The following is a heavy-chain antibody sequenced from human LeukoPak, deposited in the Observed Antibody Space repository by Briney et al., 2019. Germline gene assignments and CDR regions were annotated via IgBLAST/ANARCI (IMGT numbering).Heavy chain of an antibody. Sequence: GGSLRLSCAVSGFTFSDHYMDWVRQAPGKGLEWVGRTRNKANSYPTVYAASVQGRFTVSRDDTKNSLYLQMNSLKTEDTAVYYCARGYHSFDVWGQGTTVTVSS. D-gene: IGHD1-26*01. CDR2: TRNKANSYPT. J-gene: IGHJ6*02. V-gene: IGHV3-72*01. CDR1: GFTFSDHY. CDR3: ARGYHSFDV.